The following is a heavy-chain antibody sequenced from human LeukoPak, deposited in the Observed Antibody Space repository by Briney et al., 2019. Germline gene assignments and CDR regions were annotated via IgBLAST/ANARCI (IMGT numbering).Heavy chain of an antibody. J-gene: IGHJ4*02. Sequence: PGGSLRLSCAASGFTFSSYGMHWVRQAPGKGLEWVAFIRYDGSNKYYADSVKGRFTISRDNSKNTLYLQMNSLRAEDTAVYYCAKDFPPNCSSTSCYIQLWLRAAILDYWGQGTLVTVSS. V-gene: IGHV3-30*02. CDR2: IRYDGSNK. CDR1: GFTFSSYG. CDR3: AKDFPPNCSSTSCYIQLWLRAAILDY. D-gene: IGHD2-2*01.